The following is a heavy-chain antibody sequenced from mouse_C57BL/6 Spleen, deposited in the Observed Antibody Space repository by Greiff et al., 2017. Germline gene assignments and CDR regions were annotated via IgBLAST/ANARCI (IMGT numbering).Heavy chain of an antibody. CDR1: GFTFSDYG. CDR3: ASGATVVPY. Sequence: DVMLVESGGGLVKPGGSLKLSCAASGFTFSDYGMHWVRQAPEKGLEWVAYISSGSSTIYYADTVKGRFTISRDNAKNTLFLQMTSLRSEDTAMYYCASGATVVPYWGQGTTLTVSS. CDR2: ISSGSSTI. V-gene: IGHV5-17*01. D-gene: IGHD1-1*01. J-gene: IGHJ2*01.